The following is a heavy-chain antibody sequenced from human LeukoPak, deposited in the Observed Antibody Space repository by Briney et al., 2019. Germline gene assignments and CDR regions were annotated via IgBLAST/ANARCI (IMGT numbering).Heavy chain of an antibody. CDR1: GGAFNNYP. D-gene: IGHD3-3*01. V-gene: IGHV1-2*02. CDR2: INPNSGGT. J-gene: IGHJ4*02. CDR3: ARSWSGYGPGSY. Sequence: ASVKVSCKASGGAFNNYPITWVRQAPGQGLEWMGWINPNSGGTNSAQKFQGRVTMTRDTSTTTVYMELSSLRSEDTAVYSCARSWSGYGPGSYWGQGTLVTVSS.